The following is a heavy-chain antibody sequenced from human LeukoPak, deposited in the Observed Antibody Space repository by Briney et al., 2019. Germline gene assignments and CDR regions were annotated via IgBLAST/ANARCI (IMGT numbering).Heavy chain of an antibody. Sequence: PGGSLRLSCSASGFSFSSYPMHWVRQAPGKGLEYVSAISDNGGHTYYADSVKGRFTISRDNSKNTLYLQMNSLRAEDTAMYYCVKRLAVTGGYASWGQGTQVTVSS. V-gene: IGHV3-64D*06. J-gene: IGHJ5*02. CDR3: VKRLAVTGGYAS. CDR1: GFSFSSYP. CDR2: ISDNGGHT. D-gene: IGHD6-19*01.